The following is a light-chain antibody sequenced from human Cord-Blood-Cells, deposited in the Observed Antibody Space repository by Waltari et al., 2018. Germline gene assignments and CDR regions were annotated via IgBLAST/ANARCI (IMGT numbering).Light chain of an antibody. CDR1: SSNIGSHY. Sequence: QSVLTQPPSASGTPGQRVTISCSGSSSNIGSHYVYWYQQLPGTAPKLLISRNNQRPSGVPDRFSGSKSGTSASLAISGLRSEDEADYYCAAWDDSLSVVFGGGTKLTVL. J-gene: IGLJ2*01. V-gene: IGLV1-47*01. CDR3: AAWDDSLSVV. CDR2: RNN.